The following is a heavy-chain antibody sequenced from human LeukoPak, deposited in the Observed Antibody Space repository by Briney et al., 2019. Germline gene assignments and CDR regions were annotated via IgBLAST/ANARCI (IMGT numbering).Heavy chain of an antibody. Sequence: PSETLSLSCTVSGGSISSSSYYWGWIRQPPGKGLEWIGSIYYSGSTYYNPSLKSRVTISVDTSKNQFSLKLSSVTAADTAVYYCARHDYGGNRFDYWGQGTLVTVSS. CDR1: GGSISSSSYY. D-gene: IGHD4-23*01. CDR2: IYYSGST. CDR3: ARHDYGGNRFDY. J-gene: IGHJ4*02. V-gene: IGHV4-39*01.